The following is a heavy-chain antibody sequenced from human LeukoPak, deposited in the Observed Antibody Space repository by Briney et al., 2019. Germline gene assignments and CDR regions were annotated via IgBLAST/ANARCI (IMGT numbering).Heavy chain of an antibody. D-gene: IGHD3-22*01. CDR1: GFTFSSYS. CDR3: AAHADSSGYYPDY. J-gene: IGHJ4*02. Sequence: GGSLRLSCAASGFTFSSYSMNWVRQAPGKGLEWVSFIYSGGSTYYADSVKGRFTISRDNAKNSLYLQMNSLRAEDTAVYYCAAHADSSGYYPDYWGQGTLVTVSS. V-gene: IGHV3-66*01. CDR2: IYSGGST.